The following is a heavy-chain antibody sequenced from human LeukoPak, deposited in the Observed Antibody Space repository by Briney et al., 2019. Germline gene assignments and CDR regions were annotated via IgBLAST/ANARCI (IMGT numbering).Heavy chain of an antibody. V-gene: IGHV4-39*01. CDR2: IYYSGST. J-gene: IGHJ4*02. CDR3: ARHHRVDYYDSSGYFDY. D-gene: IGHD3-22*01. Sequence: SETLSLTCTVSGGSISSSSYYWGWIRQPPGKGLEWIGSIYYSGSTYYNPSLKSRVTISVDTSKNQFSLKLSSVTAADTAVYYCARHHRVDYYDSSGYFDYWGQGTLVTVSS. CDR1: GGSISSSSYY.